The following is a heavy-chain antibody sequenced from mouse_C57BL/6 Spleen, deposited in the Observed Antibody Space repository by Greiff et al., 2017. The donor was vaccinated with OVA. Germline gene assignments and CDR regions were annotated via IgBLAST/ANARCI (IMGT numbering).Heavy chain of an antibody. V-gene: IGHV1-55*01. CDR1: GYTFTSYW. CDR3: ARNDYGYAMDY. J-gene: IGHJ4*01. D-gene: IGHD2-4*01. CDR2: IYPGSGST. Sequence: VKLQQPGAELVKPGASVKMSCKASGYTFTSYWITWVKQRPGQGLEWIGDIYPGSGSTNYNEKFKSKATLTVDTSSSTAYMQLSSLTSEDSAVYYCARNDYGYAMDYWGQGTSVTVSS.